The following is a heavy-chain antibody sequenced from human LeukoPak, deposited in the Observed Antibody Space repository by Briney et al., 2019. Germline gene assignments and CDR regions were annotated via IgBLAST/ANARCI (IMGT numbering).Heavy chain of an antibody. CDR3: ARDQSGYDFGFDY. CDR1: GFTVSSYG. D-gene: IGHD5-12*01. Sequence: GGSLRLSCAASGFTVSSYGMHWVRQAPGKGLEWVAVIWYDGSNKYYADSVKGRFTISRDNSGNTLYLQMNSLRAEDTAVYYCARDQSGYDFGFDYWGQGTLVTVSS. CDR2: IWYDGSNK. V-gene: IGHV3-33*01. J-gene: IGHJ4*02.